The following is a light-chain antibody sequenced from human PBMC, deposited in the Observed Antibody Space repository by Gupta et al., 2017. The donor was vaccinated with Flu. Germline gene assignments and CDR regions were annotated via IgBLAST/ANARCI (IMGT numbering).Light chain of an antibody. Sequence: VTPTPTGNNCNIGGGNDEHCYQPSPAPAPNLLLYCNSSRPSGVPDRFSASKSATSAALAISRLPAEEEADYYYQSEDSSRNGWVFGGGTKLTVL. CDR2: CNS. V-gene: IGLV1-40*01. CDR3: QSEDSSRNGWV. J-gene: IGLJ3*02. CDR1: NCNIGGGND.